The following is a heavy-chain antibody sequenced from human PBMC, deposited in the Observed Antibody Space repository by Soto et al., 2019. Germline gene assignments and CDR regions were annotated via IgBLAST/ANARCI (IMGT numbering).Heavy chain of an antibody. V-gene: IGHV1-18*01. D-gene: IGHD3-10*01. CDR3: ASGELLWFGDPQGADY. J-gene: IGHJ4*02. Sequence: QVQLVQSGAEVKKPGASVKVSCKASGYTFTSYGISWVRQAPGQGLEWMGWISAYNGNTNYAQKLQGRVTMTTDTATSTASMELRSLRSDDTAVYYCASGELLWFGDPQGADYWGQGTLVTVSS. CDR2: ISAYNGNT. CDR1: GYTFTSYG.